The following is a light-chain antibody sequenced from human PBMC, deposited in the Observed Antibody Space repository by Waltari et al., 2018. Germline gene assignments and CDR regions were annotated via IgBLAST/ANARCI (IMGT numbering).Light chain of an antibody. J-gene: IGKJ2*03. Sequence: DIQMTQSTSSVSESVGDRVTISCRASRNINNYLNWYQQKPGKAPNLLIYDASSLQSGVPSRFSGSGSGTEFTLIISGLQPEDFATYYCQQSYSTLRFGQGTKVEI. CDR3: QQSYSTLR. CDR2: DAS. V-gene: IGKV1-39*01. CDR1: RNINNY.